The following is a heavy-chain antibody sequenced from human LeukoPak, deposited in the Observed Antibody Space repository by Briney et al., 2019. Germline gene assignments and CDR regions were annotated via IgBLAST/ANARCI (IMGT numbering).Heavy chain of an antibody. J-gene: IGHJ6*03. CDR1: GFTFSSYA. Sequence: GGSLRLSCAASGFTFSSYAMSWVRQAPGKGLEWVSAISGSGGSTYYADSVKGRFTISRDNSKNTLYLQMNSLRAEDTAVYYCAREGLWDYYYYYYYMDVWDKGTTVTVSS. CDR2: ISGSGGST. CDR3: AREGLWDYYYYYYYMDV. V-gene: IGHV3-23*01. D-gene: IGHD5-18*01.